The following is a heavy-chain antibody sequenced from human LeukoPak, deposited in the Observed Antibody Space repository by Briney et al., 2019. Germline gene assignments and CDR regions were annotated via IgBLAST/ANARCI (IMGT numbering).Heavy chain of an antibody. D-gene: IGHD4-4*01. V-gene: IGHV4-34*01. CDR1: GESFSGYY. J-gene: IGHJ4*02. CDR2: INHSGST. CDR3: ARRDYTNYDLDY. Sequence: PSETLSLTCAVYGESFSGYYWSWIRQPPGKGLEWIGEINHSGSTNYNPSPKSRVTISVDTSKNQFSLILSSVTAADTAVYYCARRDYTNYDLDYWGQGTLVTVSS.